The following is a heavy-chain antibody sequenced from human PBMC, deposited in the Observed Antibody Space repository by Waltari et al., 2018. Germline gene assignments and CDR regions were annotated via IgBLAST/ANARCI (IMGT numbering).Heavy chain of an antibody. CDR1: GFTFSSYG. CDR2: IWYDGSNN. J-gene: IGHJ3*02. D-gene: IGHD3-22*01. CDR3: AITDSSGYQIRGDAFDI. V-gene: IGHV3-33*01. Sequence: QVQLVESGGGVVQPGRSLRLSCAASGFTFSSYGMHWVRQAPGKGLEWVAVIWYDGSNNDYADSVKGRFTISRDNSKNTLYLQMNSLRAEDTAVYYCAITDSSGYQIRGDAFDIWGQGTMVTVSS.